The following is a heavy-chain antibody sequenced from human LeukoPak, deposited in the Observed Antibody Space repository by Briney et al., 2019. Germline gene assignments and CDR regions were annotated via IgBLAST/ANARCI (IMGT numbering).Heavy chain of an antibody. CDR2: ISYDGSIN. J-gene: IGHJ4*02. CDR1: GFTFNSYA. V-gene: IGHV3-30*04. D-gene: IGHD2-15*01. CDR3: ARDRRYCSGGSCYFDYFFDY. Sequence: PGRSLRLSCAASGFTFNSYAVHWVRQAPGKGLEWVAVISYDGSINFYAASVKGRFTISRDNSKNTLYLQMNSLRADDTALYCCARDRRYCSGGSCYFDYFFDYWGQGTLVTVSS.